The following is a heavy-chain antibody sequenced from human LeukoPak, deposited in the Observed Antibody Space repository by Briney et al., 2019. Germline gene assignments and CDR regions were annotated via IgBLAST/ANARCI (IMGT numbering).Heavy chain of an antibody. CDR1: GFTFSSYA. Sequence: GGSLRLSCAASGFTFSSYAMSWVRQAPGEGLEWVSAISGSGGSTYYADSVKGRFTISRDNSKNTLYLQMNSLRAEDTAVYYCAKGLDIVVPYYAMDVWGQGTTVTVSS. CDR2: ISGSGGST. V-gene: IGHV3-23*01. J-gene: IGHJ6*02. CDR3: AKGLDIVVPYYAMDV. D-gene: IGHD2-2*01.